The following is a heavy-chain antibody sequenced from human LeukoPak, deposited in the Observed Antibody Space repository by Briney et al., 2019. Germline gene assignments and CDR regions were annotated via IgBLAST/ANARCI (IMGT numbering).Heavy chain of an antibody. J-gene: IGHJ4*02. CDR3: ARDRCSGGSCYSGFDY. Sequence: GASVKVSCKASGYTFTSYGISWVRQAPGQGLEWMGWISAYNGNTNYAQKLQGRVTITADESTSTAYMELSSLRSEDTAVYYCARDRCSGGSCYSGFDYWGQGTLVTVSS. V-gene: IGHV1-18*01. D-gene: IGHD2-15*01. CDR1: GYTFTSYG. CDR2: ISAYNGNT.